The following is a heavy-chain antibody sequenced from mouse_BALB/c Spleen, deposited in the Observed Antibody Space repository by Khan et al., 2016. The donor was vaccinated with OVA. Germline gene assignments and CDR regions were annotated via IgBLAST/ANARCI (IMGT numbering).Heavy chain of an antibody. CDR2: IDPANGNT. V-gene: IGHV14-3*02. CDR1: GFNIKDTY. CDR3: ARYYGSSYWYFDV. D-gene: IGHD1-1*01. J-gene: IGHJ1*01. Sequence: EVKLLESGAELVKPGASVKLSCTASGFNIKDTYMHWVKQRPEQGLEWIGRIDPANGNTKYDPKFQGKATITADTSSNTAYLQLSSLTSEDTAVYYCARYYGSSYWYFDVWGAGTTVTVSS.